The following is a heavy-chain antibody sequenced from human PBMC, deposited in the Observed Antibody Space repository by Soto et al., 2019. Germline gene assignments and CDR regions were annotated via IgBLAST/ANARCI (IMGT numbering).Heavy chain of an antibody. J-gene: IGHJ6*02. CDR2: IIPIFGTA. Sequence: ASVKVSCKASGGTFSSYAISWVRQAPGQGLEWMGGIIPIFGTANYAQKFQGRVTITADESTSTAYMELGSLRSEDTAVYYCARGKGYYYDSSGLYGMDVWGQGTTVTVSS. CDR1: GGTFSSYA. CDR3: ARGKGYYYDSSGLYGMDV. V-gene: IGHV1-69*13. D-gene: IGHD3-22*01.